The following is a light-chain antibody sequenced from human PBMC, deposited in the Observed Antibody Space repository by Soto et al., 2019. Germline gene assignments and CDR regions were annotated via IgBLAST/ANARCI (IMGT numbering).Light chain of an antibody. CDR2: TNN. CDR3: AAWDVSLQSWV. J-gene: IGLJ3*02. CDR1: SSNIGSHV. Sequence: QSVLTQPPSASGTPGQRVPLSCSGSSSNIGSHVVNWYQQVPGTAPKLLIYTNNQRPSGVPDRFSDSKSGTSASLAISGLQSEDESDDYCAAWDVSLQSWVFGGGTKLTVL. V-gene: IGLV1-44*01.